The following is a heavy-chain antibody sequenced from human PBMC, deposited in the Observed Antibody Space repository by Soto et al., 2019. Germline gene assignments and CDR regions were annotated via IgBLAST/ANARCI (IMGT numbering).Heavy chain of an antibody. J-gene: IGHJ4*02. CDR2: ISAFSGST. D-gene: IGHD2-21*02. V-gene: IGHV1-18*01. CDR3: ARTVYTACPNFDY. Sequence: WVRQAPGQGLEWMGWISAFSGSTNYAQKFQGRVTMTTDTSASTAYMELTSLSSDDTAIYYCARTVYTACPNFDYWGQGTLVTVSS.